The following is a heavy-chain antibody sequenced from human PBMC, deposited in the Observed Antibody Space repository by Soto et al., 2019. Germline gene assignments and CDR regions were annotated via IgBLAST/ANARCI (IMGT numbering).Heavy chain of an antibody. V-gene: IGHV3-23*01. CDR3: AKGDSSAYLSVFDP. D-gene: IGHD6-19*01. CDR2: NSGSGDST. CDR1: GFTFSSYA. J-gene: IGHJ5*02. Sequence: EVQLLESGGGLVQPGGSLTLSCAASGFTFSSYAMSWVRQAPGKGLEWVSTNSGSGDSTYYADFVKGRFTISRDNSKNILYLQMNTLRAEDTAVYYCAKGDSSAYLSVFDPWGQGTLVSVSS.